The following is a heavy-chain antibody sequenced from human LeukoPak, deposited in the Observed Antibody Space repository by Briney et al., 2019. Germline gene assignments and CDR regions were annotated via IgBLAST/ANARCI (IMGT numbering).Heavy chain of an antibody. Sequence: GGSLRLSCAASGFTVGSNYMSWVRQAPGKGLEWVSVIYSGGSTYYADSVKGRFTISRDNSKNTLYLQMNSLRAEDTAVYYCARGPSMVPNHFDYWGQGTLVTVSS. CDR3: ARGPSMVPNHFDY. J-gene: IGHJ4*02. D-gene: IGHD3-10*01. CDR2: IYSGGST. CDR1: GFTVGSNY. V-gene: IGHV3-53*01.